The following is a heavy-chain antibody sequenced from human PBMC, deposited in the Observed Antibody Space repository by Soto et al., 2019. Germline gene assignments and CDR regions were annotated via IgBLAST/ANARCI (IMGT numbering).Heavy chain of an antibody. CDR1: WFTVSDDH. Sequence: VGSLRLSCAASWFTVSDDHMSWVRQAPGKGPEWVSVIYYGGTTYYADSVQGRFTISRDKSKNTLYLQMNDLRADDTAVYYCAREAAGFDIWGQGTMVTVSS. CDR3: AREAAGFDI. CDR2: IYYGGTT. J-gene: IGHJ3*02. V-gene: IGHV3-53*01.